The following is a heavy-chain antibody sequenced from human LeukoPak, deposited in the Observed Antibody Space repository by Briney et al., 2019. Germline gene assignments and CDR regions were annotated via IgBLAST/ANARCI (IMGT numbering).Heavy chain of an antibody. Sequence: ASVKVSCKASAYTSTSSCTSWGRHAPGQGLEWRGWISAYNGDTNYEQKLQGRVTMTTDTSTSTAYMELRSLRSDDTAVYYCARDSGLRFLEWLEYFDYWGQGTLVTVSS. CDR3: ARDSGLRFLEWLEYFDY. CDR1: AYTSTSSC. CDR2: ISAYNGDT. J-gene: IGHJ4*02. D-gene: IGHD3-3*01. V-gene: IGHV1-18*01.